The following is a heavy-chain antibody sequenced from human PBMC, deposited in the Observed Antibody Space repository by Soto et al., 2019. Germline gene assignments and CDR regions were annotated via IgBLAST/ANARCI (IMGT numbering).Heavy chain of an antibody. Sequence: GGSLRLSCAASGFAFSDPYMSWIRQAPGKGLEWVANIKQDGSEKYYVDSVKGRFTISRDNAKNSLYLQMNSLRAEDTAVYYCARDGSSWYLFDAFDIWGQGTMVTVSS. CDR2: IKQDGSEK. D-gene: IGHD6-13*01. J-gene: IGHJ3*02. CDR1: GFAFSDPY. CDR3: ARDGSSWYLFDAFDI. V-gene: IGHV3-7*01.